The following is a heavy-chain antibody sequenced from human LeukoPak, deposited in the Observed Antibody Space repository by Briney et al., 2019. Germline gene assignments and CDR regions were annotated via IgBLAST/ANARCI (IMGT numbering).Heavy chain of an antibody. V-gene: IGHV3-21*01. CDR2: ISSSSSYI. CDR3: ARDINYWAANDAFDI. J-gene: IGHJ3*02. D-gene: IGHD4-11*01. Sequence: GGSLRLSCAASGFTFSSYSMNWVRQAPGKGLEWVSSISSSSSYIYYADSVKGRFTISRDNAKNSLYLQMNSLRAEDTAVYCCARDINYWAANDAFDIWGQGTMVTVSS. CDR1: GFTFSSYS.